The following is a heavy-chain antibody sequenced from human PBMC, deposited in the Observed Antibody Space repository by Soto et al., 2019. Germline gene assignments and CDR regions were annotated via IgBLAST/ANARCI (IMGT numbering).Heavy chain of an antibody. CDR1: EDTFRNYA. Sequence: SVKVSCKASEDTFRNYAISWVRQAPGQGLEWMGGIIPIFGTANYAQKFQGRVTITADTSANTVYLELSSLRSEDTAVYYCARKALAVGGLSYYGMDVWGPGTTVTVSS. J-gene: IGHJ6*02. V-gene: IGHV1-69*06. CDR3: ARKALAVGGLSYYGMDV. D-gene: IGHD6-19*01. CDR2: IIPIFGTA.